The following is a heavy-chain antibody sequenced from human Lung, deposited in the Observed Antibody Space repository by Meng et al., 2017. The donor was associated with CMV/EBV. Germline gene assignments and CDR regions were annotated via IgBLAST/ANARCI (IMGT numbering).Heavy chain of an antibody. D-gene: IGHD5-12*01. J-gene: IGHJ3*02. CDR2: IDWDDDK. V-gene: IGHV2-70D*14. CDR1: GFSLSTSGMR. Sequence: SGPXLVXPTPTLTLTCTFSGFSLSTSGMRVSWIRQPPGQALEWLARIDWDDDKFYNTSLKTRLTVSKDTSAHQVVFTMTNMDPVDTATYYCSRFQIGYVGAFDIXRPGXMVTVSS. CDR3: SRFQIGYVGAFDI.